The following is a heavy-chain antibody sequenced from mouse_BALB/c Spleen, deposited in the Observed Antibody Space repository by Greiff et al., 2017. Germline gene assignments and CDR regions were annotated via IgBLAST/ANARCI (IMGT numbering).Heavy chain of an antibody. CDR2: IDPANGNT. D-gene: IGHD2-4*01. V-gene: IGHV14-3*02. Sequence: VHVKQSGAELVKPGASVKLSCTASGFNIKDTYMHWVKQRPEQGLEWIGRIDPANGNTKYDPKFQGKATITADTTSNTAYLQLSSLTSEDTAVYYCARDDYDGDYYAMDYWGQGTSVTVSS. J-gene: IGHJ4*01. CDR3: ARDDYDGDYYAMDY. CDR1: GFNIKDTY.